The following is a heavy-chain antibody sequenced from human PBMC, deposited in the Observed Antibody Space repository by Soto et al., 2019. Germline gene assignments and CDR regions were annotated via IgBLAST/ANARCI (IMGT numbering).Heavy chain of an antibody. J-gene: IGHJ4*02. CDR2: ISLNSGSI. Sequence: GGSLRLSCAASGFTFDDYAMRWVRQAPGKGLEWVSGISLNSGSIGYADSVKGRFTISRDNAKNSLYLQMNSLRAEDTALYYCAKVLESSGYYFPFDYWGQGTLVTVSS. V-gene: IGHV3-9*01. D-gene: IGHD3-22*01. CDR1: GFTFDDYA. CDR3: AKVLESSGYYFPFDY.